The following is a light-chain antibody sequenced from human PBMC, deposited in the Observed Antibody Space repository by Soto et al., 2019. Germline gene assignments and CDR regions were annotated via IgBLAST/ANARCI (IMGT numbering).Light chain of an antibody. CDR1: SSNIGNNY. Sequence: QSVLTQPPSVSAAPGQKVTISCSGSSSNIGNNYVSWYQQLPGTAPKLLIYENNKRPSGIPDRFSGSKSGTSATLGITGLQTGHEADYYCGTWDNSLTVVVFGGGTQLTVL. J-gene: IGLJ2*01. CDR2: ENN. CDR3: GTWDNSLTVVV. V-gene: IGLV1-51*02.